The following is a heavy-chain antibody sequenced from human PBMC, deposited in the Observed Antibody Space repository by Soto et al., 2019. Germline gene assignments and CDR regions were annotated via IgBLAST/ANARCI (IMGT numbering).Heavy chain of an antibody. CDR3: ASSNDDSRNPLSF. V-gene: IGHV4-59*12. D-gene: IGHD3-22*01. Sequence: SETLSLTCTVSGGSISRYYWSWIRQPPGKGLEWIGYIYYSGSTNYNPSLKSRVTISVDTSKNQFSLKLSSVTAADTAVYYCASSNDDSRNPLSFWGRRTLVPGSA. CDR1: GGSISRYY. CDR2: IYYSGST. J-gene: IGHJ4*02.